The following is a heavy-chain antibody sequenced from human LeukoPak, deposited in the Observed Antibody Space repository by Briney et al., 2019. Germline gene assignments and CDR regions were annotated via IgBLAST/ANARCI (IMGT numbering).Heavy chain of an antibody. V-gene: IGHV3-23*01. CDR1: GFTFSSYA. CDR2: ISGSGGST. D-gene: IGHD6-13*01. CDR3: AKAPPSSGWLYSFDY. Sequence: GGSLRLSCAASGFTFSSYAMSWVRQAPGKGLEWVSAISGSGGSTYYADSGKGRFTISRDNSKHTLYLQMNSLRAEDTAVYYCAKAPPSSGWLYSFDYWGQGTLVTVSS. J-gene: IGHJ4*02.